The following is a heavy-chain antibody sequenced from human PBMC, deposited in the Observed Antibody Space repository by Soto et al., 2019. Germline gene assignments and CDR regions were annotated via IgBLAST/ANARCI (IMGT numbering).Heavy chain of an antibody. J-gene: IGHJ6*02. D-gene: IGHD6-19*01. CDR3: ARESRQQWLINSWTYYYGMDV. CDR1: GGTFSSYA. CDR2: IIPIFGTA. V-gene: IGHV1-69*13. Sequence: SVKVSCKASGGTFSSYAISWVRQAPGQGLEWMGGIIPIFGTANYAQKFQGRVTITADESTSTAYMELSSLRSEDTAVYYCARESRQQWLINSWTYYYGMDVWGQGTTVTVS.